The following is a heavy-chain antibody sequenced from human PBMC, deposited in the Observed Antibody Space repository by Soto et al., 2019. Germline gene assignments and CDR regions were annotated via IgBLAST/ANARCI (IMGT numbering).Heavy chain of an antibody. CDR2: MSYDGNKK. Sequence: GGSLRLSCAASGFTFSSYAVHWVRQAPGKGLEWVAVMSYDGNKKYYADSVKGRFTISRDNSKNTLYLQMNSLRPEDTAVYYCAKILVSHAIVSNGTDVWGQATTLTLS. V-gene: IGHV3-30-3*01. CDR3: AKILVSHAIVSNGTDV. D-gene: IGHD2-2*01. CDR1: GFTFSSYA. J-gene: IGHJ6*02.